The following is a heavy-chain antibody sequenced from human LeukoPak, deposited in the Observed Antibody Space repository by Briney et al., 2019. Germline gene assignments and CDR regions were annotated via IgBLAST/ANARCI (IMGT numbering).Heavy chain of an antibody. CDR2: INWNGGST. J-gene: IGHJ3*02. D-gene: IGHD5-18*01. CDR3: ARARSSYGYGDAFDI. CDR1: GFTFDDYG. V-gene: IGHV3-20*04. Sequence: AGSLRLSCAASGFTFDDYGMSWVRQAPGKGLKWVSGINWNGGSTGYADSVKGRFTISRDNAKNSLYLQMNSLRAEDTAVYYCARARSSYGYGDAFDIWGQGTMVTVSS.